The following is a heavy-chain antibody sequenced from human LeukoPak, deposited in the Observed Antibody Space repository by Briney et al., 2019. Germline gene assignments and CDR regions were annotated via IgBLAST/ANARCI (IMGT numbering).Heavy chain of an antibody. CDR2: IRSKAYGGTT. Sequence: PGGSLRLSRPASGFIFGDYTMNWVRQAPGKGLEWVGFIRSKAYGGTTEYAASVKGRFTISRDDSKSIAYLQMNSLKTEDTAVYYCTRGSRTYYYYGMDVWGQGTTVTVSS. V-gene: IGHV3-49*04. J-gene: IGHJ6*02. D-gene: IGHD3/OR15-3a*01. CDR1: GFIFGDYT. CDR3: TRGSRTYYYYGMDV.